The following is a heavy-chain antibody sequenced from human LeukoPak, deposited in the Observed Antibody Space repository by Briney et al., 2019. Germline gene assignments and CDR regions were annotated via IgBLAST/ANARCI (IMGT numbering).Heavy chain of an antibody. CDR1: GFTFSNYG. V-gene: IGHV3-30*18. CDR3: AKGPIYCSSTSCFPPFDY. D-gene: IGHD2-2*01. CDR2: ISYDGSNK. J-gene: IGHJ4*02. Sequence: GRSLILSCAASGFTFSNYGMHWVRQAPGKGREWVAVISYDGSNKYYADSVKGRFTISRDNSKNTLYLQMNSLRAEDTAVYYCAKGPIYCSSTSCFPPFDYWGQGTLVTVSS.